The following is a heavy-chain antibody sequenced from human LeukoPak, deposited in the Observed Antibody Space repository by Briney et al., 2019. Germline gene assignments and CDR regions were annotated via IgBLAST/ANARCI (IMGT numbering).Heavy chain of an antibody. V-gene: IGHV4-4*07. CDR3: ARDRVKQWLVPDLLLYYYYGMDV. CDR2: IYTSGST. Sequence: PSETLSLTCTVSGGSISSYYWSWIRQPAGKGLEWIGRIYTSGSTNYNPSLKSRVTMSVDTSKNQFSLKLSSVTAADTAVYYCARDRVKQWLVPDLLLYYYYGMDVWGQGTTVTVSS. CDR1: GGSISSYY. J-gene: IGHJ6*02. D-gene: IGHD6-19*01.